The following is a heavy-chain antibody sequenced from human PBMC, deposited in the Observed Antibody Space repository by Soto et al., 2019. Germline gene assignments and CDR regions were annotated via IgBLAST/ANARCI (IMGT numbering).Heavy chain of an antibody. Sequence: QVQLVESGGGVVQPGRSLRLSCAASGFTFSSYGMHWVRQAPGKGLEWVAVISYDGSNKYYADSVKGRFTISRDNSKNTLYLQMNSLRAEDMAVYYCAKDHGFTGDYYYGMDVWGQGTTVTVSS. CDR1: GFTFSSYG. CDR2: ISYDGSNK. J-gene: IGHJ6*02. CDR3: AKDHGFTGDYYYGMDV. V-gene: IGHV3-30*18. D-gene: IGHD3-10*01.